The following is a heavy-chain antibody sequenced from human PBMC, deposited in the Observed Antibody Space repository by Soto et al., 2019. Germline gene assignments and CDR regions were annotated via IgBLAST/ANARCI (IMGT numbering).Heavy chain of an antibody. Sequence: GESLKISCQASGYSFTTYWIAWVRQTPERGLEWMGIIYPGDSEIKYSPSFDGQVTFSVDKSTSTAYLEWSSLKASDTAMYYCARLGAFGVVMEAGFDPWGQGTLVTVSS. J-gene: IGHJ5*02. CDR2: IYPGDSEI. CDR3: ARLGAFGVVMEAGFDP. D-gene: IGHD3-3*01. V-gene: IGHV5-51*01. CDR1: GYSFTTYW.